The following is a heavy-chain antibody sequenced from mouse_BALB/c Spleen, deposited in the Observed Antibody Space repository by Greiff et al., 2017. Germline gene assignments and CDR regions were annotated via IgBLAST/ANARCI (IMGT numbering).Heavy chain of an antibody. J-gene: IGHJ4*01. Sequence: VQVVESGPGLVAPSQSLSITCTVSGFSLTSYDISWIRQPPGKGLEWLGVIWTGGGTNYNSAFMSRLSISKDNSKSQVFLKMNSLQTDDTAIYYCVRDGGYAMDYWGQGTSVTVSS. CDR3: VRDGGYAMDY. V-gene: IGHV2-9-2*01. CDR2: IWTGGGT. CDR1: GFSLTSYD.